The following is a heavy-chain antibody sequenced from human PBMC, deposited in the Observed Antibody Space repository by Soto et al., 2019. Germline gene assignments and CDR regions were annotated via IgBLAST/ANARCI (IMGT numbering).Heavy chain of an antibody. CDR2: IIPILGIA. CDR1: GGTFSSYT. Sequence: AASVKVSCKASGGTFSSYTISWVRQAPGQGLEWMGRIIPILGIANYAQKFQGRVTITADKSTSTAYMELSSLRSEDTAVYYCARGVIAVAGTNAFDIWGQGTMVTVSS. V-gene: IGHV1-69*02. CDR3: ARGVIAVAGTNAFDI. J-gene: IGHJ3*02. D-gene: IGHD6-19*01.